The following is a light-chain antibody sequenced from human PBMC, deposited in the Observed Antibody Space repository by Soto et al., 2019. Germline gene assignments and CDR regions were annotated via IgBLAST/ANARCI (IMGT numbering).Light chain of an antibody. Sequence: EIVMTQSPAALSVSPGGRATLSCRASQSISSTLAWYQQKPGQAPRLLIYGVSSRATGIPDRFSGSGSGTDFTLTISRLEPEDFAVYYCQHYNNWLGTFGGGTKVDIK. J-gene: IGKJ4*01. CDR2: GVS. V-gene: IGKV3D-15*01. CDR3: QHYNNWLGT. CDR1: QSISST.